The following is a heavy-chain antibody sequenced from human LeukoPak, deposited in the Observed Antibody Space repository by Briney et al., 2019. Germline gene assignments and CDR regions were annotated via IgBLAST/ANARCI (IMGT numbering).Heavy chain of an antibody. CDR2: ISPDGNRE. CDR3: AKINNVVDF. V-gene: IGHV3-30*18. J-gene: IGHJ4*02. Sequence: PGRSLRLSCAASGFTFSIFGIHWVRQAPGKGLEGVAAISPDGNREYYTESVKGRFTVSRDNSNNMINLQINSLRGEDSAVYYCAKINNVVDFWGQGTLVTVSS. D-gene: IGHD1/OR15-1a*01. CDR1: GFTFSIFG.